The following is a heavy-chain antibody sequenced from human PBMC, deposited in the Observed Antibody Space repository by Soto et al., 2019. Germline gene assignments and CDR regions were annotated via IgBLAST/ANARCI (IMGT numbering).Heavy chain of an antibody. D-gene: IGHD3-10*01. CDR3: VRVAGSGGYFDF. CDR1: GFPFSSYA. CDR2: ISGRGGSS. Sequence: EVQLLEAGGGLAQPGGSLRLSCATSGFPFSSYAMAWVRQAPGKGLAWVSGISGRGGSSFYADCVKGRFTISRDNSKSTLYLQMSSLRAEDTAVYYCVRVAGSGGYFDFWGQGILVTVSS. J-gene: IGHJ4*02. V-gene: IGHV3-23*01.